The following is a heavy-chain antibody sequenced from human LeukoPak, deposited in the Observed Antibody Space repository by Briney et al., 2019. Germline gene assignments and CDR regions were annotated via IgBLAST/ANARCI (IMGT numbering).Heavy chain of an antibody. J-gene: IGHJ4*02. Sequence: PGGSLRLSCAASGFTFSSYWMNWVRQAPGKGLEWVSHITASGTAMFYADSVKGRFTISRDNAKNSLYLQMDSLRVEDTAMYYCARDGYWCRDYWGQGTLVTVSS. CDR2: ITASGTAM. CDR1: GFTFSSYW. V-gene: IGHV3-48*01. D-gene: IGHD2-8*02. CDR3: ARDGYWCRDY.